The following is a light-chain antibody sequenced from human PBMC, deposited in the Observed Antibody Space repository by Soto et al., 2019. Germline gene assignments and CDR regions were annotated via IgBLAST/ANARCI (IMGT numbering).Light chain of an antibody. CDR2: EVS. V-gene: IGLV2-14*01. CDR3: SSYTSSRAYV. J-gene: IGLJ1*01. CDR1: SSDVGGYNY. Sequence: QSVLTQPASVSGSPGQSITISCTGTSSDVGGYNYVSWYQQQSGKAPKLMIHEVSNRPSGVSNRFSASKSGNTASLTISGLQAEDEADYYCSSYTSSRAYVFGIGTKVTVL.